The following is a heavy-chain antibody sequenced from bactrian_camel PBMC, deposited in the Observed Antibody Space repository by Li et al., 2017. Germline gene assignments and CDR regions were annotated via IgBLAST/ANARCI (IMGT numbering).Heavy chain of an antibody. CDR2: INYGGSST. V-gene: IGHV3S31*01. D-gene: IGHD4*01. CDR1: GFFFRATP. J-gene: IGHJ4*01. Sequence: VQLVESGGGLVQPGGSLRLSCAASGFFFRATPMSWVRQAPGKGLEWVSGINYGGSSTYYGDSIKGRFTISRDNAKNTLYLRLTSLKAEDTAVYYCVRQRYSDYVDYWGQGTQVTVS. CDR3: VRQRYSDYVDY.